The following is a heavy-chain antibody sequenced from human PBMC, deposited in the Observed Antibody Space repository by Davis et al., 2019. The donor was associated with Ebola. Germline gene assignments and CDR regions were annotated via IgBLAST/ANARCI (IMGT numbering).Heavy chain of an antibody. CDR3: ARVGPATTTFDY. D-gene: IGHD1-26*01. CDR1: GGTFSSYA. CDR2: IIPIFGTA. Sequence: AASVKVSCKASGGTFSSYAISWVRQAPGQGLEWMGGIIPIFGTANYAQKFQGRVTITADESTSTAYMELSSLRSEDTAVYYCARVGPATTTFDYWGQGTLVTVSS. V-gene: IGHV1-69*13. J-gene: IGHJ4*02.